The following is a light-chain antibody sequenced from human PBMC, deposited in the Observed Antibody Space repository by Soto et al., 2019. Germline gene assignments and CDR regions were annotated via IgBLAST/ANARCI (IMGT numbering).Light chain of an antibody. CDR3: SSFTSSVTHV. Sequence: QSALTQSASVSGSPGQSITISCTGTSTDVGGYNDVSWYQQHPGKAPKLILYDVSDRPSGISNRFSGSKAGNTASLTISGLQAEDEAHYYCSSFTSSVTHVFGSGTEVTVL. V-gene: IGLV2-14*01. J-gene: IGLJ1*01. CDR1: STDVGGYND. CDR2: DVS.